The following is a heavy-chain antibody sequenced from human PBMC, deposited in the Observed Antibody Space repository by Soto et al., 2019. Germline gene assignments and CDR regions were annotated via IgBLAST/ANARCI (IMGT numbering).Heavy chain of an antibody. Sequence: QVQLQESGPGLVKPSETLSLTCTVSGGSISSYYWGWIRQSPGQGLEWIGYISYSGSTNYNPSLRSRVTISLDTSKILFSLRLSSVTAADTAVDYCASTKYSSSSSPLDIWGQGTMVTGSS. CDR2: ISYSGST. CDR1: GGSISSYY. CDR3: ASTKYSSSSSPLDI. D-gene: IGHD6-6*01. J-gene: IGHJ3*02. V-gene: IGHV4-59*01.